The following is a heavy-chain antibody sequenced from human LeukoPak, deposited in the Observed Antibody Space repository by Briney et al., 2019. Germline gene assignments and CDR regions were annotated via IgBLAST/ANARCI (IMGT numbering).Heavy chain of an antibody. Sequence: PGGSLRLSCAASGFTFDDYGMSWVRQAPGKGLEWVSGINWNGGSTGYADSVKGRFTISRDNAKNSLYLQMNSLRAEDTALYHCARGGLGYCSSTSCYTAPYYMDVWGKGTTVTVSS. V-gene: IGHV3-20*01. D-gene: IGHD2-2*02. J-gene: IGHJ6*03. CDR2: INWNGGST. CDR1: GFTFDDYG. CDR3: ARGGLGYCSSTSCYTAPYYMDV.